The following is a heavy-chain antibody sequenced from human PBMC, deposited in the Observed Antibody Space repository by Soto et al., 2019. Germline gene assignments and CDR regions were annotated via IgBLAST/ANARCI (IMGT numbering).Heavy chain of an antibody. CDR3: ARDQTVSGPSTLDS. CDR1: GFTLSSYW. J-gene: IGHJ4*02. V-gene: IGHV3-74*01. CDR2: ISSDGTNV. Sequence: EVQLVESGGGLVQPGGSLRLSCAASGFTLSSYWMHWVRQAPGKGLVWVSRISSDGTNVLHADSVKGRFTVSRDNAKNTFYLQMDSLRAEDTHVYYCARDQTVSGPSTLDSWGRGTRVAVSS. D-gene: IGHD6-19*01.